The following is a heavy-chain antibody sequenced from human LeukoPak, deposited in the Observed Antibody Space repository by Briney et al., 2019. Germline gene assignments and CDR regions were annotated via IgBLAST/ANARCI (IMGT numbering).Heavy chain of an antibody. J-gene: IGHJ5*02. CDR1: GFTFSSYA. CDR2: ISGSGGST. Sequence: GGSLRQSCAASGFTFSSYAMSRVRQAPGKGLEWVSAISGSGGSTYYADSVKGRFTISRDNSKNTLYLQMNSLRAEDTAVYYCAKDTVDDFWSGYYKDWFDPWGQGTLVTVSS. CDR3: AKDTVDDFWSGYYKDWFDP. V-gene: IGHV3-23*01. D-gene: IGHD3-3*01.